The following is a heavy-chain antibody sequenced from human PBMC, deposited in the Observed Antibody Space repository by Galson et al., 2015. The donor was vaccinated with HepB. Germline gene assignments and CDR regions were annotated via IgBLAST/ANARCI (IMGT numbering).Heavy chain of an antibody. CDR3: ARERSGGGELLPIYYYYGMDV. J-gene: IGHJ6*02. CDR2: INPSGGST. V-gene: IGHV1-46*01. CDR1: GYTFTSYY. D-gene: IGHD3-10*01. Sequence: SVKVSCKASGYTFTSYYMHWVRQAPGQGLEWMGIINPSGGSTSYAQKFQGRVTMTRDTSTSTVYMELSSLRSEDTAVYYCARERSGGGELLPIYYYYGMDVWGQGTTVTVSS.